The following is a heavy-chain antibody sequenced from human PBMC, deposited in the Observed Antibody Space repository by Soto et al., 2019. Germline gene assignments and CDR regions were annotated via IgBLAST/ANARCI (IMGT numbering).Heavy chain of an antibody. CDR2: IHHAGPT. CDR3: AGKPNALSYFDY. J-gene: IGHJ4*02. D-gene: IGHD2-8*01. CDR1: GDSISSGDYY. V-gene: IGHV4-31*03. Sequence: SETLSLTCTVSGDSISSGDYYWTWIRQLPGEGLEWIAYIHHAGPTYYNPSLQSRITISVDTSQNQFSLKLNSVTAADTAVYFCAGKPNALSYFDYWGQGALVTVSS.